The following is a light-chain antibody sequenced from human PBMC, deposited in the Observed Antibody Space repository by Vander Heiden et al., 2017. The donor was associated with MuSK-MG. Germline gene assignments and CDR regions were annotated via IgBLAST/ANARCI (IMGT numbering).Light chain of an antibody. J-gene: IGKJ1*01. CDR3: QQYGSPPWT. CDR1: QSISSSH. CDR2: GTS. V-gene: IGKV3-20*01. Sequence: IVLPQSPGPLSLSPGERATLSCRASQSISSSHLAWYQQKPGQAPRLLIYGTSSRDTGIPDRFSGSGSGTDFTLTISRLEPEDSAVYYCQQYGSPPWTFGLGTRVEIK.